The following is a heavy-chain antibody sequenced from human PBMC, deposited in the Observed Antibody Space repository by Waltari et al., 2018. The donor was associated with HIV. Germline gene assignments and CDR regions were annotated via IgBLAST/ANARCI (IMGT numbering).Heavy chain of an antibody. CDR2: IYYSGST. V-gene: IGHV4-59*01. Sequence: QVQLQEPGPGLVKPSETLSLPCPVSGGSISGYSWSWIRQPPGKGLEWIGYIYYSGSTNYNPSLKSRVTISVDTSKNQFSLKLSSVTAADTAVYYCARDRFPDGYNDYWGQGTLVTVSS. CDR3: ARDRFPDGYNDY. CDR1: GGSISGYS. J-gene: IGHJ4*02. D-gene: IGHD5-12*01.